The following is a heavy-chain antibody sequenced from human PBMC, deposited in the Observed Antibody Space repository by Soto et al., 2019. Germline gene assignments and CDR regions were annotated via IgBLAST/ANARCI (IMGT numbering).Heavy chain of an antibody. CDR2: ISGSGGST. D-gene: IGHD6-19*01. CDR1: GFTFSSYA. Sequence: EVQLLESGGGLVQPGGSLRLSCAASGFTFSSYAMSWVRQAPGKGLEWVSAISGSGGSTYYADSVKGRFTISRDNSKNTLYLQMNSLRAEDTAVYYCARETGYSGGWYEASDAFDIWGQGTMVTVSS. CDR3: ARETGYSGGWYEASDAFDI. J-gene: IGHJ3*02. V-gene: IGHV3-23*01.